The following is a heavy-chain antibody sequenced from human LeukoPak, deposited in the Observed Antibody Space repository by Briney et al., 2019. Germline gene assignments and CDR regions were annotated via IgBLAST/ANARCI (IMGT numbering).Heavy chain of an antibody. CDR1: GGSISTGDYY. Sequence: SETLSLTCTVSGGSISTGDYYWSWIRQPPGKGPEWIGYIYYSGSTYYNPSLKSRVTISVDTSKNQFSLKLSSVPAADTAVYYCAVGHYYHSSGYLFDYWGQGTLVTVSS. V-gene: IGHV4-30-4*01. J-gene: IGHJ4*02. CDR2: IYYSGST. CDR3: AVGHYYHSSGYLFDY. D-gene: IGHD3-22*01.